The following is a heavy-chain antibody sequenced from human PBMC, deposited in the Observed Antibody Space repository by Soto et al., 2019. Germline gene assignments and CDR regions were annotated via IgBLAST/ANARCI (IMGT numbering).Heavy chain of an antibody. CDR3: ARGYCSGGSCYYYYYGMDV. CDR1: GFTFISYW. Sequence: GGSLRLSCAAAGFTFISYWMHWVRQATGKGLVWVSRIKSDGSSTSYADSVKGRFTISRDNAKNTLYLQMNSLRAEDTAVYYCARGYCSGGSCYYYYYGMDVWGQGTTVTVSS. D-gene: IGHD2-15*01. J-gene: IGHJ6*02. CDR2: IKSDGSST. V-gene: IGHV3-74*01.